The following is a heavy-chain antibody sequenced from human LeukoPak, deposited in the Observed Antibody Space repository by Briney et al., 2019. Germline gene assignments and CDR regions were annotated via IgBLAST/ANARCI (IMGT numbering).Heavy chain of an antibody. V-gene: IGHV2-70*04. D-gene: IGHD2-21*02. CDR3: ARTTSYCGGDCYVD. CDR1: GFSLSTSGMR. J-gene: IGHJ4*02. CDR2: IDWYDDK. Sequence: SGPALVKPTQTLTLTCTFSGFSLSTSGMRVSWIRQPPGKALEWVARIDWYDDKFYSTSLKTRLTISKDTSKNQVVLTMTNMDPVDTATYYCARTTSYCGGDCYVDWGQGTLVTVSS.